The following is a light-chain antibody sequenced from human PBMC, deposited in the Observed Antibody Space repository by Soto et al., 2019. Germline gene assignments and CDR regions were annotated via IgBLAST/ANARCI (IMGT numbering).Light chain of an antibody. Sequence: EIVLTQSPATLSLSPGERATLSCRASQSVSEYLAWYQQKPDQAPRLLIHDASNRATGIPARFSGSGSGTDFTLTISSLEPEDFGVYYCQQRSNWPQITFGGGTKVEIK. CDR1: QSVSEY. J-gene: IGKJ4*01. V-gene: IGKV3-11*01. CDR3: QQRSNWPQIT. CDR2: DAS.